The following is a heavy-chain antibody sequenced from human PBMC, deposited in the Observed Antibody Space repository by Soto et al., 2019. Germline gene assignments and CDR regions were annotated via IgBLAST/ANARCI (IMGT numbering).Heavy chain of an antibody. J-gene: IGHJ6*02. CDR3: ARGLGAVAGRYYYYGMDV. D-gene: IGHD6-19*01. V-gene: IGHV1-8*01. Sequence: ASVKVSCKASGYTFTSYDINWVRQATGQGLEWMGWMNPNSGNTGYAQKFQGRVTMTRNTSISTAYMELSSLRSEDTAVYYCARGLGAVAGRYYYYGMDVWXQGTTVTVSS. CDR1: GYTFTSYD. CDR2: MNPNSGNT.